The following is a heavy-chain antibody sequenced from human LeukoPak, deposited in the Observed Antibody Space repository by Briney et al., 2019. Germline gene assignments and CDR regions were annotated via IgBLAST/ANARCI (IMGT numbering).Heavy chain of an antibody. J-gene: IGHJ6*03. CDR1: GFTFSSYG. Sequence: PGGTLRLSCAASGFTFSSYGMSWVRQAPGKGLEWVSAISGSGGSTYYADSVKGRFTISRDNSKNTLYLQMNSLRAEDTAVYYCARVSWQWLTYYYYYMDVWGKGTTVTISS. D-gene: IGHD6-19*01. CDR2: ISGSGGST. CDR3: ARVSWQWLTYYYYYMDV. V-gene: IGHV3-23*01.